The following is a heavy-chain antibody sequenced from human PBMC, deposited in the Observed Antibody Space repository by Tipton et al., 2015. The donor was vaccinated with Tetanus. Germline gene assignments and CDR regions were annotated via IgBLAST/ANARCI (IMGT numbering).Heavy chain of an antibody. CDR2: IIPFFGTA. D-gene: IGHD6-6*01. CDR3: ASTPRYGISYYFDY. CDR1: GGTFSSYA. Sequence: QSGAEEKKPGSSGKVSCKASGGTFSSYAISWVRQAPGQGLEWMGGIIPFFGTANYAQKFQGRVTITADESTNTAYMELSSLRSEYAAVYYCASTPRYGISYYFDYWGRGTLVTVSS. V-gene: IGHV1-69*01. J-gene: IGHJ4*02.